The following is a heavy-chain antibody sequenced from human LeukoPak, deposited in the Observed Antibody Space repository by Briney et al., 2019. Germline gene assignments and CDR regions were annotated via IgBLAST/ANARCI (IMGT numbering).Heavy chain of an antibody. Sequence: SCKASGYTFTSYAMHWVRQAPGQGLEWVAVISYDGSHKYYADSVKGRFTIYRDNSKNTLYLQMNSLRAEDTAVYHCARPRDSISWDGYSFDYWGQGTLVTVSS. CDR1: GYTFTSYA. D-gene: IGHD3-3*02. CDR3: ARPRDSISWDGYSFDY. J-gene: IGHJ4*02. V-gene: IGHV3-30*16. CDR2: ISYDGSHK.